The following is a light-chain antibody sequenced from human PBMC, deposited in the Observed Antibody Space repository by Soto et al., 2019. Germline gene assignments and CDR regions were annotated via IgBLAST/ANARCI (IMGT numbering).Light chain of an antibody. Sequence: DIQMTQSPSSLSASVGDRVTITCRASQGVSNHLAWYQQKPGKFPRLLIYAASTLQSGVPSRFSGSGSGTDFTLTISSLQPEDVATYYCQKYNRAPWTFGQGTKVEIK. CDR1: QGVSNH. CDR3: QKYNRAPWT. CDR2: AAS. V-gene: IGKV1-27*01. J-gene: IGKJ1*01.